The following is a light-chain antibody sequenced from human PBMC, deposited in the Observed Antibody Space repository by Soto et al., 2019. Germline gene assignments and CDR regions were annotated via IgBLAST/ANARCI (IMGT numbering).Light chain of an antibody. V-gene: IGKV1-12*01. Sequence: DIQMTQSPSSVSASVGDRVTITCRASQGIRSWLAWYQPTPGKAPKLXIYAASSLQSGVLSRFSGSGSGTDFTLTISSLQPEDFETDYCQQANSFPLTFGGGTKVDNK. CDR3: QQANSFPLT. J-gene: IGKJ4*01. CDR1: QGIRSW. CDR2: AAS.